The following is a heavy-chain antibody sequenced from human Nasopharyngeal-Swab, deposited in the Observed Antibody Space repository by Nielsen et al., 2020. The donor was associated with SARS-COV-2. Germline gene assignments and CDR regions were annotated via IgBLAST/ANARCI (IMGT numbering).Heavy chain of an antibody. V-gene: IGHV3-23*01. D-gene: IGHD2-15*01. Sequence: GESLKISCAASGFTFTSYAMSWVRQAPGKGLEWVSAMSGSGGGAYYADSVKGRFTVSRDNSKNTLYLQMNSLRAEDTAVYYCARDCSGGSCYPSYYYGMDVWGQGTTVTVSS. CDR1: GFTFTSYA. J-gene: IGHJ6*02. CDR2: MSGSGGGA. CDR3: ARDCSGGSCYPSYYYGMDV.